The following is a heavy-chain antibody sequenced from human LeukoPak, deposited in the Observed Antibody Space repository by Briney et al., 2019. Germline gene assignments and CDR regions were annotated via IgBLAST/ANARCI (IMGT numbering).Heavy chain of an antibody. CDR3: ARQTLELRYDY. CDR1: GGSISSGSYY. Sequence: PSETLSLTCTVSGGSISSGSYYWSWIRQPAGKGLEWIGRIYTSGSTNYNPSLKSRVTISVDTSKNQFSLKLSPVTAADTAVYYCARQTLELRYDYWGQGTLVTVSS. D-gene: IGHD1-7*01. V-gene: IGHV4-61*02. J-gene: IGHJ4*02. CDR2: IYTSGST.